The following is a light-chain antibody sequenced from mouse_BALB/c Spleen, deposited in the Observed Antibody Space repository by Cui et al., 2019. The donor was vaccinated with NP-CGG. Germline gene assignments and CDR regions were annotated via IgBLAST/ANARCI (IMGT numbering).Light chain of an antibody. CDR1: TGAVTSSNY. Sequence: QAVVTQESALTTSPGETVTLTCRSSTGAVTSSNYANWVQENPDHLFTGLIGGTNNRVPGVPARFSGSLIGDKAALTITGAQTEDEAIYFCALWYSNHWLFGGGTKLTVL. J-gene: IGLJ1*01. CDR3: ALWYSNHWL. V-gene: IGLV1*01. CDR2: GTN.